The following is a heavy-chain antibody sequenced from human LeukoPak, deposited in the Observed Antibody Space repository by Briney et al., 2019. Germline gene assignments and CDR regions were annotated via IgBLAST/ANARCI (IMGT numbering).Heavy chain of an antibody. D-gene: IGHD1-7*01. Sequence: SVKVSCKASGGTFSGYAISWVRQAPGQGLEWMGGIIPIFGTANYARKFQGRVTITTDESTSTAFMELSSLKSDDTAVYYCARRNFGSPRWFDPWGQGTLVTVSS. CDR2: IIPIFGTA. J-gene: IGHJ5*02. V-gene: IGHV1-69*05. CDR3: ARRNFGSPRWFDP. CDR1: GGTFSGYA.